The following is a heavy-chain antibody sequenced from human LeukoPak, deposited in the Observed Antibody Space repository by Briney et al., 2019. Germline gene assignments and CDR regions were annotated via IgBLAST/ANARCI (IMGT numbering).Heavy chain of an antibody. CDR1: GGSISSSSYY. J-gene: IGHJ6*03. CDR2: IYYSGST. CDR3: AREVFSSEPYYYYYYMDV. V-gene: IGHV4-39*02. D-gene: IGHD1-14*01. Sequence: SETLSLTCTVSGGSISSSSYYWGWIRQPPGKGLEWIGSIYYSGSTYYNPSLKSRVTIPVDTSKNQFSLKLSSVTAADTAVYYCAREVFSSEPYYYYYYMDVWGKGTTVTVSS.